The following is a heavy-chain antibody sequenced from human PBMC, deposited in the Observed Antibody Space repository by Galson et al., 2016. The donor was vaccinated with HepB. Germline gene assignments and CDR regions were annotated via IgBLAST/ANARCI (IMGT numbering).Heavy chain of an antibody. V-gene: IGHV3-23*01. CDR1: GFNFSSYA. D-gene: IGHD1-26*01. Sequence: SLRLSCAASGFNFSSYAMSWVRQAPGKGLEWVSSIIDNGGSTYYADSVKGRFAISGDSSKNTLYLRMNSLRAEDTAVYYCAKHDSFGFLAWSYGVYYYGMDVWGKGTTVTVSS. CDR2: IIDNGGST. CDR3: AKHDSFGFLAWSYGVYYYGMDV. J-gene: IGHJ6*04.